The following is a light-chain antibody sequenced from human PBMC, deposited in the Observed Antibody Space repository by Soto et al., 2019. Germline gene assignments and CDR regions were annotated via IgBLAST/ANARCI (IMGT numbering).Light chain of an antibody. CDR2: EVN. CDR1: SSDVGGHKY. CDR3: SSYTNNQRL. Sequence: QSALTQPSSVSGSPGQSITISCTGSSSDVGGHKYVSWYQQHPGKAPKLMIYEVNNRPSGVSNRFSGSKSGNTASLTISGLQADDEADYYCSSYTNNQRLFGGGTKLTVL. V-gene: IGLV2-14*01. J-gene: IGLJ3*02.